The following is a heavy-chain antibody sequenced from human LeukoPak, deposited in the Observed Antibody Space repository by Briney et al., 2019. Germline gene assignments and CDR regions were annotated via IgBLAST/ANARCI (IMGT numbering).Heavy chain of an antibody. D-gene: IGHD3-10*01. CDR3: ARARYYYGSGSLYYFDY. Sequence: GGSLRLSCAASGFSLSSYWMSWVRQAPGKGLEWVANIKQDGSEKYYVDSVKGRFTISRDNAKNSLYLQMNSLRAEDTAVYYCARARYYYGSGSLYYFDYWGQGTLVTVSS. CDR2: IKQDGSEK. V-gene: IGHV3-7*01. CDR1: GFSLSSYW. J-gene: IGHJ4*02.